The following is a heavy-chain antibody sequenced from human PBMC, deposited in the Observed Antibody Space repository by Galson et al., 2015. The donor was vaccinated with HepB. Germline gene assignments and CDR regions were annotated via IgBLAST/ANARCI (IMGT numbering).Heavy chain of an antibody. J-gene: IGHJ1*01. D-gene: IGHD6-13*01. CDR2: IYYSGST. V-gene: IGHV4-39*01. CDR3: ARSNSWYQFFQH. CDR1: GDSISSTTYY. Sequence: SETLSLTCTVSGDSISSTTYYWGWIRQSPGKGLEWIGSIYYSGSTLYNPSLKSRVTISVDTSRSQFSLKLTSVIAADTAVYYCARSNSWYQFFQHWGQGTLVTVSS.